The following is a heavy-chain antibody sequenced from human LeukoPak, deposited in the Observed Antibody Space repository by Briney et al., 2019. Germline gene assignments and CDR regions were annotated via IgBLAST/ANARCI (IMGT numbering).Heavy chain of an antibody. D-gene: IGHD4-17*01. J-gene: IGHJ4*02. CDR1: GFTFNKYA. V-gene: IGHV3-23*01. Sequence: GGSLRLSCAASGFTFNKYAMNWVRQAPGKGLEWVSVISESVDTTYYADSVKGRFTISRDNSKNTLYLQMNNLRADDTAVYYCARRADYGDFDNWGQGTLVTVS. CDR2: ISESVDTT. CDR3: ARRADYGDFDN.